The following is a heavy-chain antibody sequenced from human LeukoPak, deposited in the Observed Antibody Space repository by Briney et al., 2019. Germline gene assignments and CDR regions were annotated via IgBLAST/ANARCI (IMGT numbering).Heavy chain of an antibody. CDR2: INIDGSSG. CDR1: GFTFSSYT. CDR3: TREVSGSLYFDY. Sequence: GGSLSLSCAASGFTFSSYTINWVRQAPGEGLVWVSRINIDGSSGSYADSVEGRFTISRGNAKNTVYLQMNSLRAEDTAVYYCTREVSGSLYFDYWGQGTLVTVSS. J-gene: IGHJ4*02. D-gene: IGHD1-26*01. V-gene: IGHV3-74*01.